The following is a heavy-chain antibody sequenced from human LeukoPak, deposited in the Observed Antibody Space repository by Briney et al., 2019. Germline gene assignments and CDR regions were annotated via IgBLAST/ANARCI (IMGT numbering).Heavy chain of an antibody. D-gene: IGHD4-17*01. J-gene: IGHJ4*02. CDR3: AKDRGNDYGVFYY. Sequence: VGSLSLSCAASGFIFSSYSMNWVRQTPGKGLEWISYISSGSGTTYYGDSVQGRFITSRDNAKNSLHLQMNSLRAEDTGVYYCAKDRGNDYGVFYYWGKGILVTVSS. CDR1: GFIFSSYS. CDR2: ISSGSGTT. V-gene: IGHV3-48*01.